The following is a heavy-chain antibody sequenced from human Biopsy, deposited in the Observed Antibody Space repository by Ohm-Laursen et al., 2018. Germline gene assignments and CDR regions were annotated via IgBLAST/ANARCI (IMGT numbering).Heavy chain of an antibody. CDR1: GGSISSRNHY. CDR3: ARHSLDDFWSGAHYYFDY. J-gene: IGHJ4*02. CDR2: VYYSGST. D-gene: IGHD3-3*01. V-gene: IGHV4-39*01. Sequence: SDTLSLTCSVSGGSISSRNHYWGWLRQPPGKGLEWIGHVYYSGSTFYNSSLESRVTVSVDTSKNQFHLRLTSMSASGTAVYYCARHSLDDFWSGAHYYFDYWGLGTLATVSS.